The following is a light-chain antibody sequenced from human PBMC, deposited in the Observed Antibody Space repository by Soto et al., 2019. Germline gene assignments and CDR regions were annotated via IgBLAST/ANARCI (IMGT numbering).Light chain of an antibody. CDR2: AAS. V-gene: IGKV1-9*01. CDR3: QQLNSYPRT. Sequence: IQLTQSPSSLSASVGDRVSVTCRASQGISNFLAWYQQKPGKAPKLLIYAASTLQSGVPSRFSGSGSGTDFTLTISRLQPEDSETYYCQQLNSYPRTVGPGAKVDSK. CDR1: QGISNF. J-gene: IGKJ3*01.